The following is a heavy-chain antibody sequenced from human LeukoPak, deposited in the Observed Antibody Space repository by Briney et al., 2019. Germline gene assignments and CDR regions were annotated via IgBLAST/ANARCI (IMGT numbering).Heavy chain of an antibody. V-gene: IGHV3-33*08. D-gene: IGHD2-15*01. CDR2: IWYDGSNK. J-gene: IGHJ6*02. Sequence: GGSLRLSCAASGFTFSSYGMHWVRQAPGKGLEWVAVIWYDGSNKYYADSVKGRFTISRDNSKNTLYLQMNSLRAEDTAVYYCAREIVVVAATHYYYYGMDVWGQGTTVTVSS. CDR3: AREIVVVAATHYYYYGMDV. CDR1: GFTFSSYG.